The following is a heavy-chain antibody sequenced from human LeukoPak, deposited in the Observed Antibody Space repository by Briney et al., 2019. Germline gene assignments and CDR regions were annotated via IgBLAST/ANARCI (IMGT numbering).Heavy chain of an antibody. Sequence: GASVKVSCKASGGTFSSYAISWVRQAPGQGLEWMGRIIPILGIANYAQKFQGRVTITADKSTSTAYMELSSLRSEDTAVYYCASEWELYYFDYWGQGTLVTVSS. CDR3: ASEWELYYFDY. J-gene: IGHJ4*02. CDR1: GGTFSSYA. CDR2: IIPILGIA. D-gene: IGHD3-10*01. V-gene: IGHV1-69*04.